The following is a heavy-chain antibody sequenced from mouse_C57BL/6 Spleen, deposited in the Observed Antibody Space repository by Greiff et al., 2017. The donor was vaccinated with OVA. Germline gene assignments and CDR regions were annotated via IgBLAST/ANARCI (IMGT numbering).Heavy chain of an antibody. J-gene: IGHJ1*03. V-gene: IGHV1-53*01. CDR3: ARRTGTGYFDV. D-gene: IGHD4-1*01. CDR1: GYTFTSYW. CDR2: INPRNGGT. Sequence: QVQLQQPGTELVKPGASVKLSCKASGYTFTSYWMHWVKQRPGQGLEWIGNINPRNGGTKYNEKFKSKATLTVDKSSSTAYMQLSSLTSEYSAVYYCARRTGTGYFDVWGTGTTVTVSS.